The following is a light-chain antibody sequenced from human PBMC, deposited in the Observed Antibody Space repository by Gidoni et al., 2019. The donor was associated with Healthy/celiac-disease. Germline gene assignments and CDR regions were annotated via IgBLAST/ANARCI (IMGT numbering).Light chain of an antibody. CDR3: SSYTSSSTLEWV. J-gene: IGLJ3*02. Sequence: QSALTQPDSVSGSPGQAITISCTGTSSDVGGYNYVSWYQQHPGKAPKLMIYDVSNRPSGVSNRFSGSKSGNTASLPISGLQAEDEADYYCSSYTSSSTLEWVFGGGTKLTVL. CDR2: DVS. CDR1: SSDVGGYNY. V-gene: IGLV2-14*01.